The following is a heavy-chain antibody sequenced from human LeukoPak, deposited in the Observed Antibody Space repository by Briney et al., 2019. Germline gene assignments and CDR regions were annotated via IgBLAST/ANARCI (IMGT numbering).Heavy chain of an antibody. Sequence: NPSQTLSHTCTVSGGSISSGGYYWSWIRQHPGKGLEWIGYIYYSGSTYYNPSLKSRVTISVDTSKNQFSLKLSSVTAADTAVYYCAAEQLGYCSSTSCYTGTNAFDIWGQGTMVTVSS. CDR1: GGSISSGGYY. V-gene: IGHV4-31*03. D-gene: IGHD2-2*02. CDR2: IYYSGST. CDR3: AAEQLGYCSSTSCYTGTNAFDI. J-gene: IGHJ3*02.